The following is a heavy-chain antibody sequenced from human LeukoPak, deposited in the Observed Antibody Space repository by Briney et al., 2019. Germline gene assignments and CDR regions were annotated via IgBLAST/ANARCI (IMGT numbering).Heavy chain of an antibody. V-gene: IGHV3-7*01. D-gene: IGHD6-13*01. Sequence: GGSLRLSCAASGFTVSSYWMSWVRQVPGKGLEWVANIKQDGSDKYYVDSVKGRFTISRDIAKNSLYLQMNSLRAEDTAVYYCARVTVYSSSWLAYYMDVWGKGTTVTVSS. J-gene: IGHJ6*03. CDR1: GFTVSSYW. CDR2: IKQDGSDK. CDR3: ARVTVYSSSWLAYYMDV.